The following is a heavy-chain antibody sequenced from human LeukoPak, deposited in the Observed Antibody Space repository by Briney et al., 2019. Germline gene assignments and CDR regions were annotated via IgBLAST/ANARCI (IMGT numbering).Heavy chain of an antibody. V-gene: IGHV3-23*01. Sequence: GGSLRLSCAASGFTFSSYAMSWVRQAPGKGLEWVSAISGSGGSTYYAASVKGRFTISRDNSKNTLYLQMNSLRAEDTAVYYCAQGPFPGGSLSHWFDPGRQGTLLTVFS. D-gene: IGHD3-16*01. CDR3: AQGPFPGGSLSHWFDP. CDR2: ISGSGGST. J-gene: IGHJ5*02. CDR1: GFTFSSYA.